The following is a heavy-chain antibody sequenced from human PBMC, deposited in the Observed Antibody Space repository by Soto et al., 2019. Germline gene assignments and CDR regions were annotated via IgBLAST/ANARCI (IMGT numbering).Heavy chain of an antibody. V-gene: IGHV1-69*02. D-gene: IGHD3-10*01. Sequence: SVKVSCKASGGTFSSYTISWVRQAPGQGLEWMGRIIPILGIANYAQKFQGRVTITADKSTSTAYMELSSLRSEDTAVYYCAKSGSGSYYNVVGVPTYYYYYMDVWGKGTTVTVSS. J-gene: IGHJ6*03. CDR3: AKSGSGSYYNVVGVPTYYYYYMDV. CDR1: GGTFSSYT. CDR2: IIPILGIA.